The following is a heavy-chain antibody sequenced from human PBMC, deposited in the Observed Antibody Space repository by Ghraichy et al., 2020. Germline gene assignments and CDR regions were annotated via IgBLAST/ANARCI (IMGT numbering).Heavy chain of an antibody. CDR1: GFTFTDYA. CDR3: TRALSTVTTHFDY. CDR2: IRSQPYGGTT. D-gene: IGHD4-17*01. Sequence: GGSLRLSCTASGFTFTDYAMTWFRQAPGKGLEWVGFIRSQPYGGTTAYAASVQGRFSISRDDSKSIAYLQMHSLETEDTALYFCTRALSTVTTHFDYWGQGTLVTVSS. J-gene: IGHJ4*02. V-gene: IGHV3-49*03.